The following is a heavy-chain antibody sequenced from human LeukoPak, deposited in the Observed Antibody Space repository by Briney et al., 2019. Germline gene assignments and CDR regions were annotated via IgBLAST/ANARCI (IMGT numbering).Heavy chain of an antibody. J-gene: IGHJ4*02. Sequence: ASVKVSCKASGYTFNNYYMHWVRQAPGQGLEWMGIINPSGGGTSYAQKFQGRVTVTRDTSTSIVYLDLNSLRSEDTAVYYCVTDEGGGGKSVGRGQGTLVTVSS. D-gene: IGHD4-23*01. CDR3: VTDEGGGGKSVG. V-gene: IGHV1-46*02. CDR1: GYTFNNYY. CDR2: INPSGGGT.